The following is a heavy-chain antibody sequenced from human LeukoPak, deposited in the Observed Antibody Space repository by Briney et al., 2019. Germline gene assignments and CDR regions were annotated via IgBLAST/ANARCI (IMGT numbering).Heavy chain of an antibody. Sequence: GGSLRLSCAASGFTFSDYWMTWVRQAPGKGLEWVSAISGSGGSTYYADSVKGRFTISRDNSKNTLYLQMNSLRAEDTAVYYCAKDRPDSSGWYYFDYWGQGTLVTVSS. CDR1: GFTFSDYW. J-gene: IGHJ4*02. CDR2: ISGSGGST. CDR3: AKDRPDSSGWYYFDY. D-gene: IGHD6-19*01. V-gene: IGHV3-23*01.